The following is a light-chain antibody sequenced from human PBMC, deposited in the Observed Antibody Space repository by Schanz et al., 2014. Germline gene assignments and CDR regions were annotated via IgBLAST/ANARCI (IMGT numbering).Light chain of an antibody. J-gene: IGKJ2*01. CDR3: QQYHTSPYT. CDR2: GAS. V-gene: IGKV3-20*01. Sequence: EIVLTQSPATLSLSPGERATLSCRASQSVSRYLAWYQQKPGQAPRLLIYGASSRATGIPDRFSGSGSGTDFTLTISRLEPEDFAVFYCQQYHTSPYTFGQGTKLEIK. CDR1: QSVSRY.